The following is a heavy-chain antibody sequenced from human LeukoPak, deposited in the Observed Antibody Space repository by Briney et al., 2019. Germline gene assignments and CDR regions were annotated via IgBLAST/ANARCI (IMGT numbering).Heavy chain of an antibody. CDR2: IYSSGST. Sequence: PSETLSLTCTVSGGSINSYYWSWIRQPAGKGLAWIGRIYSSGSTNYNPSLKSRVSMSVDTSKNQLSLKLTSVTAADTAVYYCARGGKATVVTMWGQGILITVSS. CDR1: GGSINSYY. CDR3: ARGGKATVVTM. V-gene: IGHV4-4*07. J-gene: IGHJ4*02. D-gene: IGHD4-23*01.